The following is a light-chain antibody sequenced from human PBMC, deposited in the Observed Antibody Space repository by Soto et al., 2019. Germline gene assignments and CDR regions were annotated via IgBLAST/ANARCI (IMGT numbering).Light chain of an antibody. CDR1: QSISTY. CDR2: AAS. V-gene: IGKV1-39*01. Sequence: DIPMTQSPSSLSASVGDRVTITCRASQSISTYLNWYQQKPGKAPKLLIYAASTLQSGVPSRFSGSGSGTDFRLTITSLQPEDIATYYCQQSSTTPRTFGQGNNVDFK. J-gene: IGKJ1*01. CDR3: QQSSTTPRT.